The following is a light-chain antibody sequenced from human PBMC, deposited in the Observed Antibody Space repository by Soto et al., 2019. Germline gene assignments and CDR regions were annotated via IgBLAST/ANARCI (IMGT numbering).Light chain of an antibody. J-gene: IGKJ1*01. Sequence: DIQMTQSPSTLSASVGDRVTITCRASQSISSWLAWYQQKPGKAPKLLIYDASSLESGVPSRFSVSGSGTEFTLTTTSLQPDDFATYYCHQYNSYSWTFGQGTKVEIK. V-gene: IGKV1-5*01. CDR1: QSISSW. CDR2: DAS. CDR3: HQYNSYSWT.